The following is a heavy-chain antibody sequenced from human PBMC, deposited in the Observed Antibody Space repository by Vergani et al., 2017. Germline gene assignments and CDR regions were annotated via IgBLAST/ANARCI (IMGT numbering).Heavy chain of an antibody. CDR2: IYYSGST. CDR3: ARHPVLRYVDWPGWFDP. J-gene: IGHJ5*02. CDR1: GGSISSSSYY. D-gene: IGHD3-9*01. Sequence: QLQLQESGPGLVKPSETLSLTCTVSGGSISSSSYYWGWIRQPPGKGLEWIGSIYYSGSTYYNPSLKSRVTISVDTSKNQFSLKLSSVTAADTAVYYCARHPVLRYVDWPGWFDPWGQGTLVTVSS. V-gene: IGHV4-39*01.